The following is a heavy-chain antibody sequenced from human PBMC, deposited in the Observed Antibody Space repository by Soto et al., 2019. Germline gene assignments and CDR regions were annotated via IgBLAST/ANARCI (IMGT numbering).Heavy chain of an antibody. Sequence: EVQLVETGGGLIQPGGSLRLSCAASGFTVSSNYMSWVRQAPGKGLEWVSVIYSGGSTYYADAVKGRFTISRNNAKNTLYLQMNRLRAEDTAVYYCARGRISATLYECYYGMDVWGQGTTVTVSS. CDR2: IYSGGST. CDR3: ARGRISATLYECYYGMDV. CDR1: GFTVSSNY. J-gene: IGHJ6*02. V-gene: IGHV3-53*02. D-gene: IGHD6-13*01.